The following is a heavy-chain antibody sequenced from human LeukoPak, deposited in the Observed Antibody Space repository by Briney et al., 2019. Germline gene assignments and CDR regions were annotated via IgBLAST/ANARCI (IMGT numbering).Heavy chain of an antibody. D-gene: IGHD2-2*01. CDR2: ISGSGGST. V-gene: IGHV3-23*01. CDR3: AKDMMGVVPAAIVDY. Sequence: GGSLRLSCAASGFTFRRYGMSWVRLAPGKGLEWVSAISGSGGSTYYADSVKGRFTISRDNSKNTLYLQMNSLRAEDTAVYYCAKDMMGVVPAAIVDYWGQGTLVTVSS. CDR1: GFTFRRYG. J-gene: IGHJ4*02.